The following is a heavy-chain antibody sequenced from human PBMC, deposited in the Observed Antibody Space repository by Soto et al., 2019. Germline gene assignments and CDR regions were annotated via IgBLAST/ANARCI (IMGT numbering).Heavy chain of an antibody. CDR3: ARGRKVVATPARDDWFDP. Sequence: QVQLVQSGAGVRRPGASVMVSCKASGYSFIDYYINWVRQAPGQGLEWMGWINPKDGATKSAQKFQDWVTMTSDTSHTTTYLDLRSDDTAVYYCARGRKVVATPARDDWFDPWGQGTLVTVSS. D-gene: IGHD2-21*02. CDR1: GYSFIDYY. J-gene: IGHJ5*02. CDR2: INPKDGAT. V-gene: IGHV1-2*04.